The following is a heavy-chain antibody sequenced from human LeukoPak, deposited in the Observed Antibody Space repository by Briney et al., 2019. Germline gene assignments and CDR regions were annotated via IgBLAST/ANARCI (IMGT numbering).Heavy chain of an antibody. CDR2: IYYSGST. J-gene: IGHJ4*02. D-gene: IGHD1-26*01. CDR3: ARGAYSGSCSR. CDR1: GGSISSYY. V-gene: IGHV4-59*12. Sequence: PSETLSLTCTVSGGSISSYYWSWIRQPPGKGLEWIGYIYYSGSTNYNPSLKSRVTISVDTSKNQFSLKLSSVTAADTAVYYCARGAYSGSCSRWGQGTLVTVSS.